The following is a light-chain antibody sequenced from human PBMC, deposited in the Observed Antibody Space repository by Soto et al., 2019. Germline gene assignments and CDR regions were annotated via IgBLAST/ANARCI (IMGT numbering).Light chain of an antibody. CDR1: SSNIGSNT. CDR2: SSN. CDR3: AAWDDSLNAVV. V-gene: IGLV1-44*01. J-gene: IGLJ2*01. Sequence: QAVVTQPPSASGTPGQRVTISCSGSSSNIGSNTVNWYQQLPGTAPKLLIYSSNQRPSGVPDRFSGSRSGTSASLAISGLQSEDAADYYCAAWDDSLNAVVFGGGTKLTVL.